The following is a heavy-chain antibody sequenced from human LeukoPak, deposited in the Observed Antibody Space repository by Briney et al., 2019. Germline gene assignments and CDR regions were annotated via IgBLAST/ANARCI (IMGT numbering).Heavy chain of an antibody. CDR2: VNQDGSGK. D-gene: IGHD6-19*01. V-gene: IGHV3-7*01. CDR1: GFTFSSAW. Sequence: PGGSLRLSCAASGFTFSSAWMSWVRQAPGKGLEWVANVNQDGSGKYYVDSVKGRFTISKDNAKNSLYLQMNSLRAEDTAVYYCAREEWLVQGRYYYYYMDVWGKGTTVTVS. J-gene: IGHJ6*03. CDR3: AREEWLVQGRYYYYYMDV.